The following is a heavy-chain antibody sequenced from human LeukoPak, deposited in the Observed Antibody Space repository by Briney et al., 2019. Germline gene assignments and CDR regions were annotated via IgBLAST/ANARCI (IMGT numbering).Heavy chain of an antibody. V-gene: IGHV1-2*02. J-gene: IGHJ6*03. CDR1: GYTFTGYY. CDR3: ARGLWDYYYYYMDV. D-gene: IGHD2/OR15-2a*01. Sequence: ASVKVSCKASGYTFTGYYMHWVRQAPGQGLEWMGWINPNSGGTNYAQKFQGRVTMTRDTSISTAYMEPSRLRSDDTAVYYCARGLWDYYYYYMDVWGKGTTVTVSS. CDR2: INPNSGGT.